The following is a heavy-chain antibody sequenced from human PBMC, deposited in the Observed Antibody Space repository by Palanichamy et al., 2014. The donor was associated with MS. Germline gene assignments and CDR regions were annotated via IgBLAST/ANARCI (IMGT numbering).Heavy chain of an antibody. CDR1: GGAISRHA. J-gene: IGHJ6*02. CDR2: ILPVLNIA. CDR3: ARVIIPNGMDV. Sequence: QVQLVQSGSEVKKPGSSVKVSCKASGGAISRHAISWVRQAPGQGLEWMGRILPVLNIANYAQKFQDRVTITADKSTSTVYMELSGLRSEDTALYYCARVIIPNGMDVWGQGTTVKVS. D-gene: IGHD2-21*01. V-gene: IGHV1-69*04.